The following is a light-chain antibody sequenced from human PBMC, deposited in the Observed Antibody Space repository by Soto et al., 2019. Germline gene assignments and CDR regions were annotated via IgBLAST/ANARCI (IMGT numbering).Light chain of an antibody. CDR2: GSS. Sequence: EIVEPPAPANPVVAPGGKATLPCRASQGGSSNFAWYQQKPCQAPRLLIHGSSTRATGIPARFSGSGSGTEFTLTISSLQSEDFAVYYCQQYNNWPPYTFGQGTKLEIK. CDR3: QQYNNWPPYT. J-gene: IGKJ2*01. V-gene: IGKV3-15*01. CDR1: QGGSSN.